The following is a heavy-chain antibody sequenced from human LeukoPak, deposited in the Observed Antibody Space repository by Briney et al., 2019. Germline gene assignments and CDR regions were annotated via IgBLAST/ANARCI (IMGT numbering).Heavy chain of an antibody. V-gene: IGHV3-23*01. CDR2: ISGSGGST. CDR1: GFTFSSYA. CDR3: AKPAKTDAFDI. D-gene: IGHD4/OR15-4a*01. Sequence: GGSLRLSCAASGFTFSSYAMNWVRQAPGKGLEWVSSISGSGGSTYYAASVKGRFTISRDNSKNTLYPHMNSLRAEDTAVYYCAKPAKTDAFDIWGQGTMVTVSS. J-gene: IGHJ3*02.